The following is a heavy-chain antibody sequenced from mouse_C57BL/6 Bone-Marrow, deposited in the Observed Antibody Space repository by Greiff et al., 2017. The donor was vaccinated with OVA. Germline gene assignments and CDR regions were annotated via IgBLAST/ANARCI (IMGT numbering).Heavy chain of an antibody. CDR2: IDPSDSYT. V-gene: IGHV1-50*01. CDR1: GYTFTSYW. D-gene: IGHD1-1*01. Sequence: QVQLQQPGAELVKPGASVKLSCKASGYTFTSYWMQWVKQRPGQGLEWIGEIDPSDSYTNYNQKFKGKATLTVDTSSSTAYMQLSRLTSEDSAVYYCARGEYYYGSSIYAMDYWGQGTSVTVSS. CDR3: ARGEYYYGSSIYAMDY. J-gene: IGHJ4*01.